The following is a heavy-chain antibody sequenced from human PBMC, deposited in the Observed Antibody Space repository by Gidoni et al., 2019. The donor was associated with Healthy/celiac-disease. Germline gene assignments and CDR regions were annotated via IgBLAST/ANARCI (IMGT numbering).Heavy chain of an antibody. CDR2: IYPGDSDT. CDR1: GYSFTSYW. Sequence: EVQLVQSGAEVKKPGESLKISCKGSGYSFTSYWIGWLRQMPGKGLEWMGIIYPGDSDTLYSPSFQGQVPSSADKSISTAYLQWSSLKASDTAMYYCARPGGSGSYYNWFDPWGQGTLVTVSS. V-gene: IGHV5-51*01. CDR3: ARPGGSGSYYNWFDP. J-gene: IGHJ5*02. D-gene: IGHD3-10*01.